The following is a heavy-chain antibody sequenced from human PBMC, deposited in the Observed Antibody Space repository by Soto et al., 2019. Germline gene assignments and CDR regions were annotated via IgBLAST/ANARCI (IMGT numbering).Heavy chain of an antibody. CDR1: GASFSDANYY. D-gene: IGHD2-21*01. CDR3: ARRYHIVVAPT. V-gene: IGHV4-39*02. CDR2: SYYDGRT. J-gene: IGHJ4*02. Sequence: SETLSLTCIVSGASFSDANYYWIWIRQPPGEGLEWIGSSYYDGRTYYNASLKSRVTISVDTSKNHFSLMLTSVTAADTAVYYCARRYHIVVAPTWGQGTLVTVST.